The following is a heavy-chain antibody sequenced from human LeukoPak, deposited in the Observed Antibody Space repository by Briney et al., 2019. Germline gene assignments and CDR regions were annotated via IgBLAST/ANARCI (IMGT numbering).Heavy chain of an antibody. CDR2: ISAYNGNT. D-gene: IGHD3-10*01. CDR1: GYTFTSYG. Sequence: GASVKVSCKASGYTFTSYGISWVRQAPGQGLEWMGWISAYNGNTNYAQKLQGRVTMTTDTSTSTAYMELRSLRSDDTAVYYCARGTYYYGSGTKYYFDYWGQGTLVTVSS. V-gene: IGHV1-18*01. J-gene: IGHJ4*02. CDR3: ARGTYYYGSGTKYYFDY.